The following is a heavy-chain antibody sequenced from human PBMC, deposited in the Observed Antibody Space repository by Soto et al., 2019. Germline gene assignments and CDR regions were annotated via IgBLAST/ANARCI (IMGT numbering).Heavy chain of an antibody. CDR3: ARAGWGGTYDWFDP. CDR2: IYYSGST. D-gene: IGHD3-16*01. CDR1: GGSISSSSYY. Sequence: QLQLQESGPGLVKPSETLSLTCTVSGGSISSSSYYWGLIRQPPGKGREWMGGIYYSGSTYYNPSIRSRVPISVGTSKNQFSLKLSSVTAADTAVYYCARAGWGGTYDWFDPWGQGTLVTVSS. J-gene: IGHJ5*02. V-gene: IGHV4-39*01.